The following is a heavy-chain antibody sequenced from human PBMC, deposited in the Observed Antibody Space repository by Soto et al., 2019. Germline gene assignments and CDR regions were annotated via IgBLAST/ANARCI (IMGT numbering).Heavy chain of an antibody. CDR2: IYYSGST. CDR1: GGSISSSSYY. D-gene: IGHD3-3*01. V-gene: IGHV4-39*01. CDR3: ARFDFWRGYLDAAWFDP. J-gene: IGHJ5*02. Sequence: SETLSLTCTVSGGSISSSSYYWGWIRQPPGKGLEWIGSIYYSGSTYYNPSLKSRVTISVDTSKNQFSLKLSSVTAADTAVYYCARFDFWRGYLDAAWFDPWGQGTLVTVSS.